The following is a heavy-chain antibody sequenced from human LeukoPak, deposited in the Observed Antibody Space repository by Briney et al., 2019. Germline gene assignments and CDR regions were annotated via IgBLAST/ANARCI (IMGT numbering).Heavy chain of an antibody. CDR1: GFSLSTSGMC. CDR2: NDWGDDK. D-gene: IGHD3-10*01. CDR3: ARNLNLLYYYFSGSYSEALDF. J-gene: IGHJ5*01. Sequence: SGPALVKPTQTLTLTCTFSGFSLSTSGMCVSCIRQPPGKALEWLASNDWGDDKYYSTSLKTRLTISKDSSKNQVVITLTNMDPVDTATYYCARNLNLLYYYFSGSYSEALDFWGQGTPVTVSS. V-gene: IGHV2-70*11.